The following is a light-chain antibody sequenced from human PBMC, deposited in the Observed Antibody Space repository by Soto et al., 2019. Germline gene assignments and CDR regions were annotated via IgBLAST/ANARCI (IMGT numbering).Light chain of an antibody. CDR2: DAS. J-gene: IGKJ5*01. CDR1: QSVSKY. Sequence: EIVLTQSPATLSLSPGERATLSCRASQSVSKYLAWYQQKPGQAPRLLIYDASNRAAGIPARFSGSGSGTDFPLTISSLEPEDFAVYYRQQRGSWPITFGQGTRLEIK. CDR3: QQRGSWPIT. V-gene: IGKV3-11*01.